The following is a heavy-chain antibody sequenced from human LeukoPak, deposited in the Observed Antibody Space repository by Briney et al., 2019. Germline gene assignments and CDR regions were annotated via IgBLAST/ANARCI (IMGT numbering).Heavy chain of an antibody. CDR2: IHNDGST. CDR1: GFIVSSTY. D-gene: IGHD3-3*02. J-gene: IGHJ4*02. V-gene: IGHV3-53*01. CDR3: AALARDY. Sequence: GGSLRLSCAVSGFIVSSTYMTWVRQAPGKGLEWVSVIHNDGSTYHADSVKGRFTISRDNSKNTLYLQMNSLRVEDTAAYYCAALARDYWGQGTLVTVSS.